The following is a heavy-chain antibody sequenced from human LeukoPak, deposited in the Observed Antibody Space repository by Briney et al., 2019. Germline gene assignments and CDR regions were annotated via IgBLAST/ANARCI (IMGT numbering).Heavy chain of an antibody. CDR1: GFTFDDYA. Sequence: LRLSCAASGFTFDDYAMHWVRQAPGKGLEWVSGISWNSGSIGYADSVKGRFTISRDNAKNSLYLQMNSLRAEDTALYYCAKGMATILDAFDIWGQGTRVTVSS. CDR2: ISWNSGSI. J-gene: IGHJ3*02. V-gene: IGHV3-9*01. CDR3: AKGMATILDAFDI. D-gene: IGHD5-24*01.